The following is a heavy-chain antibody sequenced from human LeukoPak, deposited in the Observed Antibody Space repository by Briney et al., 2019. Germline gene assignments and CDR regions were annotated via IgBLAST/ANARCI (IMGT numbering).Heavy chain of an antibody. V-gene: IGHV3-33*01. CDR2: IWYDGSNK. D-gene: IGHD3-22*01. CDR3: ARDTTRDFYDSSGYYHGHLDY. CDR1: GFTFSNSG. J-gene: IGHJ4*01. Sequence: GGSLRLSCAASGFTFSNSGMHWVRQAPGKGLEWVAVIWYDGSNKYEADSVKGRFTISRDNSKNTLYLQMNSLRAEDTAVYYCARDTTRDFYDSSGYYHGHLDYWGHGTLVSVSS.